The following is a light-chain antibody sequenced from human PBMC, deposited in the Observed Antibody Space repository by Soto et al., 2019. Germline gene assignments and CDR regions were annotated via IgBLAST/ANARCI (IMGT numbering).Light chain of an antibody. CDR1: QSVSSSY. V-gene: IGKV3-20*01. CDR3: QQYVRSPPSWT. Sequence: ETVLTQSPGTLSLSPGERATLSCRASQSVSSSYLAWYQQKPGQAPRLLIYDASSRATGIPDRFSGSGSGTDFTLTIRLEPEDFAVYYCQQYVRSPPSWTFGQGTKVEIK. J-gene: IGKJ1*01. CDR2: DAS.